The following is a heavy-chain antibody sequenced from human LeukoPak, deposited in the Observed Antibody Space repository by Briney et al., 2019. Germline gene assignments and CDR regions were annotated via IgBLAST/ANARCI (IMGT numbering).Heavy chain of an antibody. Sequence: SETLSLTCAVSGGSISSSTWWSWVRLPPGKGLEWIGEIFHSGSTNFNPSLKSRVTISVDTSKNQFSLKLTSVTAADTAVYHCGRYRSAGTEGIGIDYWGQGILVTVSS. J-gene: IGHJ4*02. CDR3: GRYRSAGTEGIGIDY. CDR1: GGSISSSTW. CDR2: IFHSGST. D-gene: IGHD1-7*01. V-gene: IGHV4-4*02.